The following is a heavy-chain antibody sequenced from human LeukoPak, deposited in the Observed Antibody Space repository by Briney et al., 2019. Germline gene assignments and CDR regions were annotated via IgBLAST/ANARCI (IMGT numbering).Heavy chain of an antibody. Sequence: PGESLKICGKCSGYSFTSYWIGWVRQMPGKGLEWMGIIYPGDSATRYSPSFQGQVTLSADKSISTAYLQWSSLKASDPAMYHCARAPVFTTPTDYWGQGTLVTVSS. CDR2: IYPGDSAT. V-gene: IGHV5-51*01. CDR3: ARAPVFTTPTDY. CDR1: GYSFTSYW. D-gene: IGHD4-11*01. J-gene: IGHJ4*02.